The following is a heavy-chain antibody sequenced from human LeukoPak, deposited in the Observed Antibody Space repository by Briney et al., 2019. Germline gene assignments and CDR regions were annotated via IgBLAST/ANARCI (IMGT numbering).Heavy chain of an antibody. CDR1: GFTFSSYG. D-gene: IGHD4-11*01. CDR3: AKLADDYTFDY. J-gene: IGHJ4*02. V-gene: IGHV3-30*18. Sequence: GGSLRLSCAASGFTFSSYGMHWVRQAPGKGLEWVAVISYDGSNKYYADSVKGRFTISRDNSKNTLYLQMNSLRAEDTAVYYCAKLADDYTFDYWGQGTLVTVSS. CDR2: ISYDGSNK.